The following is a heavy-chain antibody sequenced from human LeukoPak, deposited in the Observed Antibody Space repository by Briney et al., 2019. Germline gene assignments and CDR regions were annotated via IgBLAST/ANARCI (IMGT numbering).Heavy chain of an antibody. CDR1: GFTFSSYS. D-gene: IGHD3-3*01. Sequence: PGGSLRLSCAASGFTFSSYSMNWVRQAPGKGLEWVSSISSSSSYIYYADSVKGRFTISRDNAKNSLYLQMNSLGAEDTAVYYCARAGYYDFWSGVALDYYYYGMDVWGQGTTVTVSS. CDR3: ARAGYYDFWSGVALDYYYYGMDV. CDR2: ISSSSSYI. J-gene: IGHJ6*02. V-gene: IGHV3-21*01.